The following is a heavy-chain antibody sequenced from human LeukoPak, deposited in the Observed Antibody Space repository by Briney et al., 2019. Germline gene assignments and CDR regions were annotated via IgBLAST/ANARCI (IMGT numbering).Heavy chain of an antibody. J-gene: IGHJ5*02. CDR3: ARGWFDAPNRFDP. Sequence: PSQTLSLTCTVSGGSISSGSYCWGWIRQPAGKGLEWIGHIHISGDTNYNPSLKSRVTISVDTSKNQFSLKLSSVTAADTAVYYCARGWFDAPNRFDPWGQGTLVTVSS. V-gene: IGHV4-61*09. CDR2: IHISGDT. D-gene: IGHD2-15*01. CDR1: GGSISSGSYC.